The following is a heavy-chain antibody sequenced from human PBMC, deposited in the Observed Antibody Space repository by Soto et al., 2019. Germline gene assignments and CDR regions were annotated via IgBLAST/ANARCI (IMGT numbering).Heavy chain of an antibody. Sequence: ASVKVSCKASGYSFTDYHIHWVRQAPGQGLEWLGRINPKSGGTSTAQKFQGWVTMTTDTSISTASMELTGLTSDDTAIYYCARGDSTDCSNGVCSFFYNHDMDVWGQGTTVTVS. CDR2: INPKSGGT. D-gene: IGHD2-8*01. J-gene: IGHJ6*02. CDR3: ARGDSTDCSNGVCSFFYNHDMDV. V-gene: IGHV1-2*04. CDR1: GYSFTDYH.